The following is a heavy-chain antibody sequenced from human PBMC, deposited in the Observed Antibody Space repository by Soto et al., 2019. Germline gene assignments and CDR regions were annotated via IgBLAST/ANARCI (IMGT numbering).Heavy chain of an antibody. Sequence: PSETVSLTCIVSGGSISSGAYYWSWIRQHPGKGLEWIGYINFRGTTYYNPSLQSRVNISVDTSKNQFSLKLSSMTAADTAVYFCARVYSASVKFDQWGQGTPVTVSS. CDR2: INFRGTT. V-gene: IGHV4-31*03. CDR1: GGSISSGAYY. D-gene: IGHD6-13*01. CDR3: ARVYSASVKFDQ. J-gene: IGHJ4*02.